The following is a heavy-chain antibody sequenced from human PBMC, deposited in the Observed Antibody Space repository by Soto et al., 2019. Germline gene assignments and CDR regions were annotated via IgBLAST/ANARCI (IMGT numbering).Heavy chain of an antibody. CDR1: GGTFSSYA. J-gene: IGHJ5*02. CDR3: AREGHDARAAAGTIWFDP. CDR2: IIPIFGTA. V-gene: IGHV1-69*13. D-gene: IGHD6-13*01. Sequence: ASVKVSCKASGGTFSSYAISWVRQAPGQGLEWMGGIIPIFGTANYAQKFQGRVTITADESTSTAYMELCSLRSEDTAVYYCAREGHDARAAAGTIWFDPWGQGTLVTVSS.